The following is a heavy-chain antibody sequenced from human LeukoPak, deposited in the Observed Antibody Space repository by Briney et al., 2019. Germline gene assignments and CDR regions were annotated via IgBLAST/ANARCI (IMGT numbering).Heavy chain of an antibody. V-gene: IGHV1-2*06. CDR3: ARDPSNTSGRYTYFDY. CDR1: GYTFTGYY. J-gene: IGHJ4*02. Sequence: ASVKVSCKASGYTFTGYYMHWVRQAPGQGLEWMGRINPNSGGTNYAQKFQGRVTMTRDTSISTAYKELSRLRSDDTAVYYCARDPSNTSGRYTYFDYWGQGTLVTVSS. CDR2: INPNSGGT. D-gene: IGHD3-16*02.